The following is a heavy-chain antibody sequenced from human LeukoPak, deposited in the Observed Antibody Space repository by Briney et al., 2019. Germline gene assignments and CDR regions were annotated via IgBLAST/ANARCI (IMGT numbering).Heavy chain of an antibody. D-gene: IGHD3-22*01. CDR2: ISYDGSNK. V-gene: IGHV3-30-3*01. CDR1: GFTFSSYA. J-gene: IGHJ4*02. Sequence: PGGSLRLSCAASGFTFSSYAMHWVRQAPGKGLEWVAVISYDGSNKYYADSVKGRFTISRDNAKNSLYLQMNSLRAEDTALYYCAKGSHSSGSTFDYWGQGTLVTVSS. CDR3: AKGSHSSGSTFDY.